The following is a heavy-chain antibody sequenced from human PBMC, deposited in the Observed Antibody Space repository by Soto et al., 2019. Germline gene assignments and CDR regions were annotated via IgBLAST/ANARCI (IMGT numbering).Heavy chain of an antibody. CDR2: ISYDGSNK. Sequence: GGSLRLSCAASGFTFSSYAMHWVRQAPGKGLEWVAVISYDGSNKYYADSVKGRFTISRDNSKNTLYLQMNSLRAEDTAVYYCARDWWVAYSSSSYGFDYWGQGTLVTVSS. D-gene: IGHD6-6*01. CDR1: GFTFSSYA. CDR3: ARDWWVAYSSSSYGFDY. V-gene: IGHV3-30-3*01. J-gene: IGHJ4*02.